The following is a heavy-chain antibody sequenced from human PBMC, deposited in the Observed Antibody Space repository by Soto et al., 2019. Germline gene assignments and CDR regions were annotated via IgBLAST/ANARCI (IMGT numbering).Heavy chain of an antibody. J-gene: IGHJ5*02. CDR1: GGSISSSIYY. CDR3: ARYNDYPNWFDP. V-gene: IGHV4-39*01. D-gene: IGHD4-17*01. Sequence: PSETLSLTCTVSGGSISSSIYYWGWIRQPPGKGLEWIGRIYYSGSTYYNPSLKSRVTISVDTSKNQFSLKLSSVTAADTAVYNCARYNDYPNWFDPWGQGTLVTVSS. CDR2: IYYSGST.